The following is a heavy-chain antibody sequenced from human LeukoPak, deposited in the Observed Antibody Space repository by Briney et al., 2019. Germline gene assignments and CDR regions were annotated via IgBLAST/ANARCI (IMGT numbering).Heavy chain of an antibody. J-gene: IGHJ3*02. CDR3: ARERWLGSSRAFDI. V-gene: IGHV3-7*01. CDR2: IKQDGSDK. CDR1: RFAFGNYR. Sequence: GGSLRLSCAASRFAFGNYRMNWVRQAPGKGLEWVANIKQDGSDKYYVDSVRGRFTISRDNPKNSLYLQMNSLRAEDTAVYYCARERWLGSSRAFDIWGQGTMVTVSS. D-gene: IGHD4-23*01.